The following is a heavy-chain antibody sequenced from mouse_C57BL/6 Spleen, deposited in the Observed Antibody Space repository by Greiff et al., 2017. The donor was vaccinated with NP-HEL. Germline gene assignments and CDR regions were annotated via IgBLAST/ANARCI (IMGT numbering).Heavy chain of an antibody. J-gene: IGHJ2*01. D-gene: IGHD3-2*02. CDR2: ISSGSSTI. CDR1: GFTFSDYG. V-gene: IGHV5-17*01. Sequence: DVKLQESGGGLVKPGGSLKLSCAASGFTFSDYGMHWVRQAPEKGLEWVAYISSGSSTIYYADTVKGRFTISRDNAKNTLFLQMTSLRSEDTAMYYCARDSSGAGYFDYWGQGTTLTVSS. CDR3: ARDSSGAGYFDY.